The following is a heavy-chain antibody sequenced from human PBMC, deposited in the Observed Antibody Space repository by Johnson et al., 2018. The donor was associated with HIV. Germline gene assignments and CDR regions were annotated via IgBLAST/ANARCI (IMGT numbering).Heavy chain of an antibody. CDR3: AKDRGAARAFDAFDI. CDR1: GFTFSSYG. CDR2: ISYDGSKK. J-gene: IGHJ3*02. V-gene: IGHV3-30*18. D-gene: IGHD6-6*01. Sequence: QMQLVESGGGVVQPGRSLRLSCAASGFTFSSYGMHWVRQAPGKGLEWVAVISYDGSKKYYAGSVKGRFTISRDNSKNTLYLQMNSLRAEDTAVYYCAKDRGAARAFDAFDIWGQGTMVTVSS.